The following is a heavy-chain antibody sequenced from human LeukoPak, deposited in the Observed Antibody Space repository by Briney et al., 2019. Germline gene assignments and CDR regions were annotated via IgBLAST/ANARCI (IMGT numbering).Heavy chain of an antibody. Sequence: GGSLRLSCAASGSTFSTYGMSWVRQFPGIGLEGVANINQDGSAIYHVDSVKGRFTISRDNAMNSLYLQMNSLRAEDTAVYYCARSTDHAFEMCGQGTMVTVSS. J-gene: IGHJ3*02. CDR3: ARSTDHAFEM. CDR1: GSTFSTYG. CDR2: INQDGSAI. V-gene: IGHV3-7*02.